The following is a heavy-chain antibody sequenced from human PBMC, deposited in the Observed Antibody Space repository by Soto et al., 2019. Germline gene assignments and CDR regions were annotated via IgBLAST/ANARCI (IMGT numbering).Heavy chain of an antibody. CDR1: GFTFSSYG. D-gene: IGHD4-17*01. CDR2: IWYDGSNK. J-gene: IGHJ6*02. V-gene: IGHV3-33*01. Sequence: PVGSLRLSCAASGFTFSSYGMHWVRQAPGKGLEWVAVIWYDGSNKYYADSVKGRFTISRDNSKNTLYLQMNSLRAEDTAVYYCARDFGTYGYYYYYGMDVWGQGTTVTVSS. CDR3: ARDFGTYGYYYYYGMDV.